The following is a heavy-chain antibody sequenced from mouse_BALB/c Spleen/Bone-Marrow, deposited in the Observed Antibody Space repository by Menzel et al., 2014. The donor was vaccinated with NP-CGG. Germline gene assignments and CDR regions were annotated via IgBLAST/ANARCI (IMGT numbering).Heavy chain of an antibody. V-gene: IGHV14-3*02. D-gene: IGHD2-3*01. CDR1: GFNIKDTY. Sequence: EVQLRQSGAELVKPGASVKLSCTASGFNIKDTYMHWVKQRPEQGLEWIGRIDPANGNTKYDPKFQGKATITADTSSNTAYLQLSSLTSEDTAVYYCARSLYDGYFSWFAYWGQGTLVTVSA. CDR3: ARSLYDGYFSWFAY. CDR2: IDPANGNT. J-gene: IGHJ3*01.